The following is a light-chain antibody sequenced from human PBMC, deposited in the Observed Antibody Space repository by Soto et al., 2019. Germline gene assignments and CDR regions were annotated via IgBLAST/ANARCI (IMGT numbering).Light chain of an antibody. CDR2: AAS. J-gene: IGKJ1*01. Sequence: EIVLTQFPGTLSLSPGERATLSCRASQSVGRNYVAWYQQKPGQAPRVIIYAASNRASGIPDRFSGSGSGSDFTITISRLEPEDFAVYYCQQYGPSPWAFGQGTKVEIK. CDR1: QSVGRNY. V-gene: IGKV3-20*01. CDR3: QQYGPSPWA.